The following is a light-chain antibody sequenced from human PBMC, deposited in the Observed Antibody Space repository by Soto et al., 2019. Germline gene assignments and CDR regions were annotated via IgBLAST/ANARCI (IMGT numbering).Light chain of an antibody. V-gene: IGKV3D-15*01. CDR3: QQYKDWPPLT. CDR1: QSVNIN. Sequence: EIAMTQSPVTLSASPGERVTLSCRASQSVNINLAWYQQRPGQAPRVLIYGASNRASGIPDRFSGSGSGTDFTLTISSLEPDDFALYYCQQYKDWPPLTFGGGTRVENK. CDR2: GAS. J-gene: IGKJ4*01.